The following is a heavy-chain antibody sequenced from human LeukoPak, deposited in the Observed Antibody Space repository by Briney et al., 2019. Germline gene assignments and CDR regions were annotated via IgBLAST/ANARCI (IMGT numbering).Heavy chain of an antibody. D-gene: IGHD4-11*01. CDR2: INSEGSST. CDR1: GFTFGSYW. V-gene: IGHV3-74*01. Sequence: GGSLRLSCAASGFTFGSYWMHWVRQAPGKGLVWVSRINSEGSSTRYADTVKGRIIISRDNAKNALYLQMNSLRAEDTAVYYCARLQVNPDAFDSWGQGTMVTVSS. J-gene: IGHJ3*02. CDR3: ARLQVNPDAFDS.